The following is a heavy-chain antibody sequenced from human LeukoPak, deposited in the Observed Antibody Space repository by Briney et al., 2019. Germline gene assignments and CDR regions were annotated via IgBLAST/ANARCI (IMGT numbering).Heavy chain of an antibody. V-gene: IGHV4-39*07. CDR3: ARVFDS. CDR1: GGSVYTSDYY. Sequence: SETLSLTCTVSGGSVYTSDYYWGWVRQPPGKGPEWIGDIFYTGKTNYNPSLKSRVSISIDTSKNQFSLKLTSVTAANTAVYYCARVFDSWGQGTLVTVSS. CDR2: IFYTGKT. J-gene: IGHJ4*02.